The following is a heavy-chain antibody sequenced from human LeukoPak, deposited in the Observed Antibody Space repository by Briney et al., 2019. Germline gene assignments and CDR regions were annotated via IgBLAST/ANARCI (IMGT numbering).Heavy chain of an antibody. CDR1: GFTLSSYS. CDR3: ARGPGATIYYFDS. J-gene: IGHJ4*02. D-gene: IGHD1-26*01. V-gene: IGHV3-21*01. CDR2: ISSSSYI. Sequence: GGSLRLSCAASGFTLSSYSMNWVRQAPGKGLEWVSSISSSSYIYYADSVKGRFTISRDNAKNSLYLQMNSLRAEDTAVYYCARGPGATIYYFDSWGQGTLVTVSS.